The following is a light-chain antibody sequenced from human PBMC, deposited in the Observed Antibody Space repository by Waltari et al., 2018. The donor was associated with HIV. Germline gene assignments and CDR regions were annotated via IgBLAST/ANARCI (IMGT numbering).Light chain of an antibody. J-gene: IGLJ2*01. V-gene: IGLV1-47*01. CDR3: ATWDDSLTGVV. Sequence: QYVLTQPPSASGTPGQRVTISCSGSSSNIGSNFVYWYQQFPGAPPRLLIYRNNRRPPGVPYRVSGAKSGTSASLDISGLRPEDEADYYCATWDDSLTGVVFGGGTKVTVL. CDR2: RNN. CDR1: SSNIGSNF.